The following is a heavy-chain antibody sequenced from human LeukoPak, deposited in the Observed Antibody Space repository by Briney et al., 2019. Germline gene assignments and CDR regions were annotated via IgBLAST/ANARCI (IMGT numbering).Heavy chain of an antibody. CDR3: ARAGYGDSDFDY. CDR1: GYSISSSYY. CDR2: IYHSGNT. D-gene: IGHD4-17*01. Sequence: SETLSLTCTVSGYSISSSYYWGWIRQPPGKGLEWIGSIYHSGNTYYNPSLKSRVTISVDTSKNQFSLKLSSATAADTAVYYCARAGYGDSDFDYWGQGTLVTVSS. V-gene: IGHV4-38-2*02. J-gene: IGHJ4*02.